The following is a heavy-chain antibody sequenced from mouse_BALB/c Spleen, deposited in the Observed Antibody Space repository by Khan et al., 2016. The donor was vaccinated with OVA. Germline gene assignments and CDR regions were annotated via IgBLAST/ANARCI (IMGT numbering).Heavy chain of an antibody. J-gene: IGHJ4*01. Sequence: QVQLKESGTEPVKPGASVKLSCKAYGYTFTNYDINWVRQRPEQGLEWIGWIFPGDDSTKYNEKFKDKATLTKDKSSSTAYMQLSRLTSEDAAVYFCARRRGSMDYWGQGTSVTVSS. V-gene: IGHV1-85*01. CDR2: IFPGDDST. CDR1: GYTFTNYD. CDR3: ARRRGSMDY.